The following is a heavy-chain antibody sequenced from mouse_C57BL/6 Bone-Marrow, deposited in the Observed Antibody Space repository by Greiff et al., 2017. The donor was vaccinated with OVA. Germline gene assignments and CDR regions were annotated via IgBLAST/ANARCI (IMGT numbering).Heavy chain of an antibody. J-gene: IGHJ1*03. CDR3: ARRYYGSRRDWYFDV. CDR1: GFNIKNTY. CDR2: IDPANGNT. V-gene: IGHV14-3*01. D-gene: IGHD1-1*01. Sequence: EVKVVESVAELVRPGASVKLSCTASGFNIKNTYMHWVKQRPEQGLEWIGRIDPANGNTKYAPKFQGKATITADTSSNTAYLQLSSLTSEDTAIYYCARRYYGSRRDWYFDVWGTGTTVTVSS.